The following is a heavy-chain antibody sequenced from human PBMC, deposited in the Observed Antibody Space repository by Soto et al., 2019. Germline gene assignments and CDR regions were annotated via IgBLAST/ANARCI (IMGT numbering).Heavy chain of an antibody. CDR3: ARDLGSSSWYFP. V-gene: IGHV4-59*12. CDR1: GDSISSYY. D-gene: IGHD6-13*01. CDR2: IYYSGST. J-gene: IGHJ5*02. Sequence: LETLSLTCTVSGDSISSYYWSWIRQPPGKGLEWIGYIYYSGSTNYNPSLKGRFTISRDNAKNSLYLQMNSLRAEDTAVYYCARDLGSSSWYFPWGQGTLVTVSS.